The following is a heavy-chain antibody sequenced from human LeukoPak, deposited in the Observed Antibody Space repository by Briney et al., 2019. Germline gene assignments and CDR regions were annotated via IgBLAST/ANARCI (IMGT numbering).Heavy chain of an antibody. J-gene: IGHJ4*02. V-gene: IGHV4-59*01. Sequence: SETLSLTYSVSGGSISSDYWSWIRQPPGKGLEWIGYIYYSGSTNYNPSLKSRVTISVDTSKNQFSLKLSSVTAADTAVYYCARLSYGNYVLAYRGQGTLVTLSS. CDR1: GGSISSDY. D-gene: IGHD1-7*01. CDR2: IYYSGST. CDR3: ARLSYGNYVLAY.